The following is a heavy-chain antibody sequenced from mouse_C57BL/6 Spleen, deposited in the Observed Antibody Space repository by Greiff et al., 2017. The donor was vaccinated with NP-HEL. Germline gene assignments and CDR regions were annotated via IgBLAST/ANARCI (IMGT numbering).Heavy chain of an antibody. Sequence: QVQLQQPGAELVKPGASVKLSCKASGYTFTSYWMHWVKQRPGQGLEWIGMIHPNSGSTNYNEKFKSKATLTVDKSSSTAYMQLSSLTSEDSAVYYCAREAYYSNYGYFDYWGQGTTLTVSS. D-gene: IGHD2-5*01. CDR3: AREAYYSNYGYFDY. CDR1: GYTFTSYW. V-gene: IGHV1-64*01. J-gene: IGHJ2*01. CDR2: IHPNSGST.